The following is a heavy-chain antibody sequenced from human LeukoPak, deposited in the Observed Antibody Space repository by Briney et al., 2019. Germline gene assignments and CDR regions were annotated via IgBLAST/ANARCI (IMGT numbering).Heavy chain of an antibody. Sequence: GESLKISCKGSGYSFTSYWIGWVRQMPGKGLEWMGIIYPADSDTRYSPSFRGQVTISADKSISTAYLQWSSLKASDTAMYYCARAYYDYVWGSYPHWGFDYWGQGTLVTVSS. CDR2: IYPADSDT. V-gene: IGHV5-51*01. CDR1: GYSFTSYW. CDR3: ARAYYDYVWGSYPHWGFDY. D-gene: IGHD3-16*02. J-gene: IGHJ4*02.